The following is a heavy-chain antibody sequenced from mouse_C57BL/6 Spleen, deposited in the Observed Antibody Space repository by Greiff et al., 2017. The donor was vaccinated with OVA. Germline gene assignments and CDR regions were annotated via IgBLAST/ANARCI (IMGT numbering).Heavy chain of an antibody. CDR2: IYPGSGNT. Sequence: QVQLKQSGAELVRPGASVKLSCKASGYTFTDYYINWVKQRPGQGLEWIARIYPGSGNTYYNEKFKGKATLTAEKSSSTAYMQLSSLTSEDSAVYFCARSVYDGYYFAYWGQGTLVTVSA. V-gene: IGHV1-76*01. J-gene: IGHJ3*01. D-gene: IGHD2-3*01. CDR3: ARSVYDGYYFAY. CDR1: GYTFTDYY.